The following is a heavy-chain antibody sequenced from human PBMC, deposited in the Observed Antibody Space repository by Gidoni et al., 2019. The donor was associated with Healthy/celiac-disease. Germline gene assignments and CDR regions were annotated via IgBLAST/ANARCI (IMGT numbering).Heavy chain of an antibody. Sequence: EVQLLESGGGLVQPGGSLRLSCAASGFTFSSYAMSWVRQAPGKGLEWVSAISGSGGSTYYADSVKGRFTISRDNSKNTLYLQMNSLRAEDTAVYYCAKDRYDYVWGSYRRTDTRSYYFDYWGQGTLVTVSS. V-gene: IGHV3-23*01. CDR1: GFTFSSYA. D-gene: IGHD3-16*02. CDR2: ISGSGGST. J-gene: IGHJ4*02. CDR3: AKDRYDYVWGSYRRTDTRSYYFDY.